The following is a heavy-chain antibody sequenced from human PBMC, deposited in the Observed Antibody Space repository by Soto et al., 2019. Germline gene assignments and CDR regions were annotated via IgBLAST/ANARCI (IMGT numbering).Heavy chain of an antibody. CDR1: GGSFSGYY. CDR2: INHSGST. Sequence: ETLSLTCAVYGGSFSGYYWSWIRQPPGKGLEWIGEINHSGSTNYNPSLKSRVTISVDTPKNQFSLKLTSVTAADTPANYCATDGLRIQLWLLYWGQGTLVTVSS. CDR3: ATDGLRIQLWLLY. D-gene: IGHD5-18*01. V-gene: IGHV4-34*01. J-gene: IGHJ4*02.